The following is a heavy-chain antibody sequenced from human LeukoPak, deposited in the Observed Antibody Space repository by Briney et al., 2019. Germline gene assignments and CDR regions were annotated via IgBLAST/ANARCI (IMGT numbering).Heavy chain of an antibody. Sequence: ASVKVSCKASGYTFTSYDINWVRQATGQGLEWMGWMNPNSGNTGYAQKFQGRVTMTRNTSISTAYMELSSLRSEDTAVYYCARGFSSAAMASTAVDYWGQGTLVTVSS. D-gene: IGHD5-18*01. J-gene: IGHJ4*02. CDR3: ARGFSSAAMASTAVDY. CDR2: MNPNSGNT. CDR1: GYTFTSYD. V-gene: IGHV1-8*01.